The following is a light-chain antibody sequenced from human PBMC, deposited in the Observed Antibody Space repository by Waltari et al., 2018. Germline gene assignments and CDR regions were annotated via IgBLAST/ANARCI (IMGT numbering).Light chain of an antibody. J-gene: IGLJ1*01. CDR3: CSYAGSYTWV. CDR1: SSDVGGYDY. Sequence: QSALTQLGSVSGSPGQSVTISCTGTSSDVGGYDYVSWYQQNPGKAPKLMVFDVNRRPSGVPDRFSGSKSGNTASLTISGLQAEDEADYYCCSYAGSYTWVFGTGTKVTVL. CDR2: DVN. V-gene: IGLV2-11*01.